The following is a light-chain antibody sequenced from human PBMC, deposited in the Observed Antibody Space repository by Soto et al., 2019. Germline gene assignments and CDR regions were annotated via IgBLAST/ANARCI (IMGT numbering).Light chain of an antibody. CDR3: SSYTSASTLLYL. J-gene: IGLJ1*01. CDR1: SSHVGGYNY. Sequence: QSALTQPASVSGSPGQSITISCTGTSSHVGGYNYVSWYQQHPGIAPKLLIYGVTNRPSGVSPRFSGSKSGNTASLTISGLQAEDEADYHCSSYTSASTLLYLFGTGTKLTVL. V-gene: IGLV2-14*01. CDR2: GVT.